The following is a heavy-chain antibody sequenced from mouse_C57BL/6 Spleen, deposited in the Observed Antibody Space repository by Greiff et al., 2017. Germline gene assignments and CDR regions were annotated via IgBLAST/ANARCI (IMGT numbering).Heavy chain of an antibody. CDR3: ARLPHYYGSSYVYYCAY. CDR2: ISRGGSYT. CDR1: GFTFSSYG. Sequence: EVKLVESGGDLVKPGGSLKLSCAASGFTFSSYGMPWVRQTPDKRLEWVATISRGGSYTYYPDSFKGRSTISRDNAKNTLYLQMSSLKSEDTAMYYCARLPHYYGSSYVYYCAYWGQGTTLTVSS. J-gene: IGHJ2*01. V-gene: IGHV5-6*01. D-gene: IGHD1-1*01.